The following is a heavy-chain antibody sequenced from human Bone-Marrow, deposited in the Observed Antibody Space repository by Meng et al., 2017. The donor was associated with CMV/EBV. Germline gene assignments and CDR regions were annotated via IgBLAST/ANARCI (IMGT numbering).Heavy chain of an antibody. V-gene: IGHV3-30*02. CDR1: GFTSSSYG. D-gene: IGHD1-1*01. J-gene: IGHJ4*02. CDR3: ANQKLEPPC. CDR2: IRYDGSNK. Sequence: GESLKISCAASGFTSSSYGMHWVRQAPGKGLEWVAFIRYDGSNKYYADSVKGRFTISRDNSKNTLYLQMNSLRAEDTAVYYCANQKLEPPCWGQGTLVTVPQ.